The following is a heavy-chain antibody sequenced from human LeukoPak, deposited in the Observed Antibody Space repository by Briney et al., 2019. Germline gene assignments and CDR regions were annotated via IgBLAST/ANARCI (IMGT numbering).Heavy chain of an antibody. CDR2: ISAYNGNT. CDR1: GYTFTSYG. D-gene: IGHD6-13*01. V-gene: IGHV1-18*01. CDR3: ARESPQHSSSRDNWFDP. J-gene: IGHJ5*02. Sequence: ASVKVSCTASGYTFTSYGISWVRQAPGQGLEWMGWISAYNGNTNYAQKLQGRVTMTTDTSTSTAYMELRSLRSDDTAVYYCARESPQHSSSRDNWFDPWGQGTLVTVSS.